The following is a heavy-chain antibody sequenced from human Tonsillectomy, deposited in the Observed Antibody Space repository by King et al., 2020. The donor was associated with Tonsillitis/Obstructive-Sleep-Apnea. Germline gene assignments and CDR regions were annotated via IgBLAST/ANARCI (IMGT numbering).Heavy chain of an antibody. CDR3: ARPDRHFSGGTCYLEAFDI. Sequence: EVQLVESGAEVKKPGESLKISCKGSGFTFTSYWIAWVRQMPGKGLEWMGIIYPGDSDTRYSPSFQGQVTISADRSISTAYLQGSSLKASDTAIYYCARPDRHFSGGTCYLEAFDIWGQGAMVTVSS. CDR1: GFTFTSYW. CDR2: IYPGDSDT. V-gene: IGHV5-51*01. J-gene: IGHJ3*02. D-gene: IGHD2-15*01.